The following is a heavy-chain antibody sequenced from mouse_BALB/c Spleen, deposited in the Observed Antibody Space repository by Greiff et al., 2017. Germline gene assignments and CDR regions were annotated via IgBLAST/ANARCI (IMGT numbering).Heavy chain of an antibody. J-gene: IGHJ1*01. V-gene: IGHV5-6*01. Sequence: EVKLMESGGDLVKPGGSLKLSCAASGFTFSSYGMSWVRQTPDKRLEWVATISSGGSYTYYPDSVKGRFTISRDNAKNTLYLQMSSLKSEDTAMYYCATHGGFDVWGAGTTVTVSS. CDR1: GFTFSSYG. CDR3: ATHGGFDV. CDR2: ISSGGSYT.